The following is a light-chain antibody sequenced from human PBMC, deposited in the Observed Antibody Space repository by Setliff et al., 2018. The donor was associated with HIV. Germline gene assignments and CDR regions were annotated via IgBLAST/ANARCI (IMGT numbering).Light chain of an antibody. V-gene: IGLV2-23*01. CDR3: CSNTGSTTVV. Sequence: QSVLTQPASVSGSPGQSITISCTGTSSDIGRYNLVSWYQQYPGKAPKLMIYQATKRPSGVSNRFSGSKSGNTASLTISGLQAEDEADYYCCSNTGSTTVVFGGGTKVTVL. CDR1: SSDIGRYNL. CDR2: QAT. J-gene: IGLJ2*01.